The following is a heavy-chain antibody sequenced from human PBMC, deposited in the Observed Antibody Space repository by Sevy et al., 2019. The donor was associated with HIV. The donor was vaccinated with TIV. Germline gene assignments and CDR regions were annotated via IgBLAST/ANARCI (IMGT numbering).Heavy chain of an antibody. Sequence: GGSLRLSCAASGFTFSDYYMTWIRQAPGKGLEWVSYISSGSTYINYADSVKGRFTISRDNAKNSLYLQMNSLRAEDTDEYYSGKDSRVYSSGYFDYWGQGTLVTVSS. J-gene: IGHJ4*02. V-gene: IGHV3-11*06. D-gene: IGHD6-25*01. CDR1: GFTFSDYY. CDR2: ISSGSTYI. CDR3: GKDSRVYSSGYFDY.